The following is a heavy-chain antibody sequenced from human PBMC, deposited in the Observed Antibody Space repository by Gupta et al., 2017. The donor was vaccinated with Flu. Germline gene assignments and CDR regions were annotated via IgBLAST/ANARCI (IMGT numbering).Heavy chain of an antibody. CDR3: ARGLPNPNVDTAMVFLRYYGMDV. D-gene: IGHD5-18*01. V-gene: IGHV1-69*01. CDR2: IIPIFGTA. CDR1: GGTFSSYA. J-gene: IGHJ6*02. Sequence: QVQLVQSGAEVKKPGSSVKVSCKASGGTFSSYAISWVRQAPGQGLEWMGGIIPIFGTANYAQKFQGRVTITADESTSTAYMELSSLRSEDTAVYYCARGLPNPNVDTAMVFLRYYGMDVWGQGTTVTVSS.